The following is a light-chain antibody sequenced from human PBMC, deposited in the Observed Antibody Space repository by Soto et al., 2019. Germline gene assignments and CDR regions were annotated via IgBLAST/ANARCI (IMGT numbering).Light chain of an antibody. V-gene: IGLV2-14*01. CDR2: QDT. CDR1: SSDVGGYNY. Sequence: QSALTQPASVSGSPGQSITISCIGSSSDVGGYNYVSWYQQHSGKAPKLMIYQDTKRPSGISNRFSGSKSGNTASLTISGLQAEDEADYYCSSYTSNETYVFRTGTKVTVL. J-gene: IGLJ1*01. CDR3: SSYTSNETYV.